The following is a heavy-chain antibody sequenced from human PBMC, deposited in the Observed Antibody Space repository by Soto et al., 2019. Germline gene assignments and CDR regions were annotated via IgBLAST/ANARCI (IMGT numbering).Heavy chain of an antibody. Sequence: LGESLTISCEVSAYSFTNYWIGAAPQTPGKGLEWMGIIYPGDSDTRYSPSFQVQISISTEQSMSTAYLQWSSLKASDTAMDYCARLGVNYDCWSGYPFDCWGQGTLVTAAS. J-gene: IGHJ4*02. CDR2: IYPGDSDT. CDR3: ARLGVNYDCWSGYPFDC. V-gene: IGHV5-51*01. D-gene: IGHD3-3*01. CDR1: AYSFTNYW.